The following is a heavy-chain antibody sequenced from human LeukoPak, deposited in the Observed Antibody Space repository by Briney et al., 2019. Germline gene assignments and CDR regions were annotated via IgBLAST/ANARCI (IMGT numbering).Heavy chain of an antibody. CDR2: IYYSGST. CDR1: GGSISSSSYY. J-gene: IGHJ4*02. D-gene: IGHD7-27*01. CDR3: ARKYGLTGGIDY. Sequence: SETLSLTCTVSGGSISSSSYYWGWIRQPPGKGLEWIGSIYYSGSTYYNPSLKSRVTISVDTSKNQFSLKLSSVTAADTAVYYCARKYGLTGGIDYWGQGTLVTVSS. V-gene: IGHV4-39*01.